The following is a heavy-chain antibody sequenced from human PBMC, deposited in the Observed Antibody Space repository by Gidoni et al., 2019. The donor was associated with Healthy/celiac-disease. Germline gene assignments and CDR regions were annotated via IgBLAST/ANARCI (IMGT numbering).Heavy chain of an antibody. CDR1: GYPFTGHY. CDR3: SRYGGLDETFDY. J-gene: IGHJ4*02. D-gene: IGHD1-1*01. V-gene: IGHV1-2*05. Sequence: QVQLVQSGAEVQTPGASVRVSCKASGYPFTGHYMPWVRQAPGQGLEWIGRINPNSGGTNDAKQFQGSVTMTRDTSKSTVYMELSRVRSDDTCVYYCSRYGGLDETFDYWGQGTLVTVSS. CDR2: INPNSGGT.